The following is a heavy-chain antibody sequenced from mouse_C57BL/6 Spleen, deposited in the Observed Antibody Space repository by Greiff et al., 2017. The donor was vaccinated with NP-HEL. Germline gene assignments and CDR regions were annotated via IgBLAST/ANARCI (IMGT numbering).Heavy chain of an antibody. Sequence: EVKLVESGGGLVKPGGSLKLSCAASGFTFSDYGMHWVRQAPEKGLEWVAYISSGSSTIYYADTVKGRFTISRDNAKNTLFLQMTSLRSEDTAMYYCATHYYGSSRAWFAYWGQGTLVTVSA. V-gene: IGHV5-17*01. D-gene: IGHD1-1*01. CDR3: ATHYYGSSRAWFAY. CDR2: ISSGSSTI. J-gene: IGHJ3*01. CDR1: GFTFSDYG.